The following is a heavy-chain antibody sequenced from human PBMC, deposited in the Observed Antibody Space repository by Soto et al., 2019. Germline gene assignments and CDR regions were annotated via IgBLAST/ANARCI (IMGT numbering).Heavy chain of an antibody. CDR1: GGTFSSYA. Sequence: QVQLVQSGAEVKKPGSSVKVSCKASGGTFSSYAISWVRQAPGQGLEWMGGIIPIFGTANYAQKFQGRVTITADESTSTAYMELSSLRSEDTAVYYCARSYDSSGGVRYYYGMDVWGQGTTVTVSS. D-gene: IGHD3-22*01. V-gene: IGHV1-69*01. CDR3: ARSYDSSGGVRYYYGMDV. J-gene: IGHJ6*02. CDR2: IIPIFGTA.